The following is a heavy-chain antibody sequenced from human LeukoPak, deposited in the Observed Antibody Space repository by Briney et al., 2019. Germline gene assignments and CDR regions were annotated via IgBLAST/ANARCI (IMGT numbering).Heavy chain of an antibody. J-gene: IGHJ4*02. V-gene: IGHV4-59*01. Sequence: SETLSLTCTVSGGSISSYYWSWIRQPPGKGLEWIGYIYYSGSTNYNPSLKSRVTISVDTSKNQFSLKLSSVPAADTAVYYCARAIGYSSSWCDYWGQGTLVTVSS. CDR2: IYYSGST. D-gene: IGHD6-13*01. CDR1: GGSISSYY. CDR3: ARAIGYSSSWCDY.